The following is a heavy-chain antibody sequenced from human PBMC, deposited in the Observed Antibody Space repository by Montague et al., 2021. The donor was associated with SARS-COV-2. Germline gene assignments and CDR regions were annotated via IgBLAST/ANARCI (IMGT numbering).Heavy chain of an antibody. J-gene: IGHJ6*03. CDR2: ISDSWCA. V-gene: IGHV4-39*01. D-gene: IGHD1-26*01. Sequence: SETLSLTCIVSGSTISAWDYSLGWFRQRPGKGLECLGCISDSWCATSKASLQSRVTISVDTSQNPCSLKVNFVTAADTAVYYCARRYSGTWESFYHYMDVWGTGTTVIVSS. CDR1: GSTISAWDYS. CDR3: ARRYSGTWESFYHYMDV.